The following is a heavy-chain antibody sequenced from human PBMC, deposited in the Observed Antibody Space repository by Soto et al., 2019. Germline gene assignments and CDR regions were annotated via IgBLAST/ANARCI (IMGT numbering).Heavy chain of an antibody. CDR3: AKDKMEQWLVGGYYDY. CDR1: GFTFNSHA. V-gene: IGHV3-23*01. D-gene: IGHD6-19*01. J-gene: IGHJ4*02. CDR2: TINSGGRS. Sequence: EVQLLESGGGLVQPGGSLRLSCAASGFTFNSHAMSWVRQAPGKGLEWVASTINSGGRSYHADSVKGRFTISRDNSRDTLYLQMNSLRADDTAIYYCAKDKMEQWLVGGYYDYWGQGALVTVSS.